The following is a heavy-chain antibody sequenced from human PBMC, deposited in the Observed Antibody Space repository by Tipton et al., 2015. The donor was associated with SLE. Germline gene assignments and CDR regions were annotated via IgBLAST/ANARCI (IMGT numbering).Heavy chain of an antibody. D-gene: IGHD5-12*01. V-gene: IGHV4-39*01. J-gene: IGHJ4*02. Sequence: GLVKPSETLSLTCNVSGASISSSDYSWGWMRQPPGEGLEWIGTIYYNGGTHSNPSLKSRVSISVDTPKNQLSLKLISVTAADTAVYFCARLVGGYDRWGQGTLVTVSS. CDR2: IYYNGGT. CDR3: ARLVGGYDR. CDR1: GASISSSDYS.